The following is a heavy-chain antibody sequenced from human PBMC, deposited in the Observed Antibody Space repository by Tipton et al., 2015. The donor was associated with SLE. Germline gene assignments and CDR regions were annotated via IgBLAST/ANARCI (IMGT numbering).Heavy chain of an antibody. CDR1: GGSFSGYY. J-gene: IGHJ4*02. V-gene: IGHV4-34*01. Sequence: TLSLTCAVYGGSFSGYYWSWIRQPPGKGLEWIGEINHSGSTNYNPSLKSRVTISVDTSKNQFSLKLSSVTAADTAVYYCAGPTYSSSWYYFDYWGQGTLVTVSS. D-gene: IGHD6-13*01. CDR3: AGPTYSSSWYYFDY. CDR2: INHSGST.